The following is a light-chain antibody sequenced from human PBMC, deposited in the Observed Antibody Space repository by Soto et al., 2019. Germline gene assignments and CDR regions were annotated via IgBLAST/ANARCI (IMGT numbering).Light chain of an antibody. Sequence: IQMTQSPSSLSASVEDRVIITCRASQSISNHLNWYQQKPGKAPKLLIFAASSLQSGVPSRFSGSRSGPGFTLTISSLQPEDFATYYCQQSYSSPPTFGQGTKVDIK. CDR3: QQSYSSPPT. CDR1: QSISNH. J-gene: IGKJ1*01. V-gene: IGKV1-39*01. CDR2: AAS.